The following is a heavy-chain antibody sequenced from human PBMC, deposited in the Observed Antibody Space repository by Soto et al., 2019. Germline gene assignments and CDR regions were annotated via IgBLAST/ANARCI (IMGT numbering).Heavy chain of an antibody. CDR1: GGSISSSSYY. Sequence: SETLSLTCTVSGGSISSSSYYWGWIRQPPGKGLEWIGSIYYSGSTYYNPSLKSRVTISVDTSKNQFSLKLSSVTAADTAVYYCARHGGYCSSTSCDYYGMDVWGQGTTVTSP. V-gene: IGHV4-39*01. D-gene: IGHD2-2*01. CDR3: ARHGGYCSSTSCDYYGMDV. CDR2: IYYSGST. J-gene: IGHJ6*02.